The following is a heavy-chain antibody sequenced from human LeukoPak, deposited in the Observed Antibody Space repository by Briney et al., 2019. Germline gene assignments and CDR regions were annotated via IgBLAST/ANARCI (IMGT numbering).Heavy chain of an antibody. J-gene: IGHJ4*02. Sequence: SETLSLTCTVSGGSISSYYWSWIRQPPGKGLEWIGYIYYSGSTNYNPSLKSRVTISVDTSKNQFSLKLSSVTAADTAVYYCARSPRGRKVGATTLDYWGQGTLVTVSS. CDR3: ARSPRGRKVGATTLDY. D-gene: IGHD1-26*01. V-gene: IGHV4-59*08. CDR2: IYYSGST. CDR1: GGSISSYY.